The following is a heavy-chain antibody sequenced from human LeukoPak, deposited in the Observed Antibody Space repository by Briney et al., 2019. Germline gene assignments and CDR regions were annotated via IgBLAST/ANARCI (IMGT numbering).Heavy chain of an antibody. V-gene: IGHV3-23*01. Sequence: PGGSLRLSCAASGFTFSSYAMSRVRQAPGKGLEWVSAISGSGGSTYYADSVKGRFTISRDNSKNTLYLQMNSLRAEDTAVYYCANGIYDFWSDPLFAIDYWGQGTLVTVSS. CDR1: GFTFSSYA. J-gene: IGHJ4*02. D-gene: IGHD3-3*01. CDR3: ANGIYDFWSDPLFAIDY. CDR2: ISGSGGST.